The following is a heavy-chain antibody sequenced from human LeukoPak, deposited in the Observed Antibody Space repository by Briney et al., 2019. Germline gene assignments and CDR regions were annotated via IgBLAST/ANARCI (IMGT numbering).Heavy chain of an antibody. Sequence: GGSLRHSCAASGFTVSSNYMNWVRQAPGKGLEWVSVIYNDGGTYYADSVKGRFTISRDNSKNTLYLQMNSLRAEDTAVYYCGTSRSRTSGFDYWGQGTLVTVSS. CDR1: GFTVSSNY. D-gene: IGHD2-8*02. CDR2: IYNDGGT. V-gene: IGHV3-53*01. CDR3: GTSRSRTSGFDY. J-gene: IGHJ4*02.